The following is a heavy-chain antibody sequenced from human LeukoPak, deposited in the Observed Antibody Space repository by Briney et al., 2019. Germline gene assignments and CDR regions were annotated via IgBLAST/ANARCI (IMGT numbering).Heavy chain of an antibody. V-gene: IGHV1-8*01. D-gene: IGHD6-13*01. CDR2: MNPNSDNT. CDR1: GYTFTSYD. CDR3: ARSPGSSSWDKFDY. J-gene: IGHJ4*02. Sequence: ASVKVSCKASGYTFTSYDINWVRQATGQGLEWMGWMNPNSDNTGYAQKFQGRVTMTRNTSISTAYMELSSLRSEDTAVYYCARSPGSSSWDKFDYWGQGTLVTVSS.